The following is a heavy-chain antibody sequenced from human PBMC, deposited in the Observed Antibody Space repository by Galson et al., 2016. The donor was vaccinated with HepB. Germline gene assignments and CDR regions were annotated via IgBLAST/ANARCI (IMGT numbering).Heavy chain of an antibody. D-gene: IGHD6-13*01. CDR1: GXTFNSYX. CDR2: MNPNSGNT. J-gene: IGHJ4*02. V-gene: IGHV1-8*01. Sequence: KVSCKASGXTFNSYXINWVRXATGQGLEXXXWMNPNSGNTGYAQKFQGRVTMTRNTSISTAYMELSSLRSEDTALYYCARGPGVASAGRFWSYWGQGTLVTVSS. CDR3: ARGPGVASAGRFWSY.